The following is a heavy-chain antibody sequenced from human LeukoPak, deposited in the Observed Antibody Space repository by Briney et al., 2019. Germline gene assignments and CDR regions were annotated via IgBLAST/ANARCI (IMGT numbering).Heavy chain of an antibody. CDR3: AKEHYYDSSGYYNY. Sequence: GGSLRLSCAASGFTFSSYSMNWVRQAPGKGLEWVAVISYDGSNKYYADSVKGRFTISRDNSKNTLYLQMNSLRAEDTAVYYCAKEHYYDSSGYYNYWGQGTLVTVSS. D-gene: IGHD3-22*01. V-gene: IGHV3-30*18. CDR1: GFTFSSYS. J-gene: IGHJ4*02. CDR2: ISYDGSNK.